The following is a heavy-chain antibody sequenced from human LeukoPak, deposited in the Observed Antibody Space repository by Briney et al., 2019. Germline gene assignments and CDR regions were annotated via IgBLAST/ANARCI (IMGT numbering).Heavy chain of an antibody. D-gene: IGHD3-10*01. Sequence: SETLSLTCTVSGRSISRHYWSWIRQPPGKGLEWIGYISKSGTPTYNPSLKSRVTISGDTSKNQLSLKLTSVTAADTAVYYCARDLGAGEYDSWGQGTLVAVSS. J-gene: IGHJ4*02. CDR1: GRSISRHY. CDR2: ISKSGTP. V-gene: IGHV4-59*11. CDR3: ARDLGAGEYDS.